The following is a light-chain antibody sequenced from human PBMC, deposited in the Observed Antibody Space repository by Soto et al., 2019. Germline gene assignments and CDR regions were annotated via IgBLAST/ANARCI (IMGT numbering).Light chain of an antibody. V-gene: IGKV3-20*01. J-gene: IGKJ5*01. CDR3: QQYDSSPNT. Sequence: EIVLTQSPGTLSLSPGERATLSCRASQSLSRRYLACYQQKTGRPPRLLIYGASTTATGIPDRFSGFGSGTDFTLIISRLEPEDFAVYFCQQYDSSPNTFGQGTRLEIK. CDR1: QSLSRRY. CDR2: GAS.